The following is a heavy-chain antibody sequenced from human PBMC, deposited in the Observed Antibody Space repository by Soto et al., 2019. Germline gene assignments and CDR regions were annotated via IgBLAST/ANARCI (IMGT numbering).Heavy chain of an antibody. J-gene: IGHJ5*02. CDR1: GYTFTNFG. CDR3: ARVIAGVAAWFDP. V-gene: IGHV1-18*01. D-gene: IGHD6-13*01. Sequence: QVQLVQSGAEVKKPGASVKVSCRASGYTFTNFGVTWVRRAPGQGLEWMGWISAYTDTPNYAQKFQGRVTMTIDTSTSTGYMELRSVTSDDTAVYYCARVIAGVAAWFDPWGQGTLVNVSS. CDR2: ISAYTDTP.